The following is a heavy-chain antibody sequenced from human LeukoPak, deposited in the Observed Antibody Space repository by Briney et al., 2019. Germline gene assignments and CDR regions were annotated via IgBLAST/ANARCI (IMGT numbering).Heavy chain of an antibody. Sequence: GGSLRLSCAASGFTFSSYAMSWVRQAPGKGLELVSAISGSGGSTYYADSVKGRFTISRDNSKNTLYLQMNSLRAEDTAVYYCAKLLNYDFWSGYPNGNWFDPWGQGTLVTVSS. D-gene: IGHD3-3*01. J-gene: IGHJ5*02. V-gene: IGHV3-23*01. CDR2: ISGSGGST. CDR1: GFTFSSYA. CDR3: AKLLNYDFWSGYPNGNWFDP.